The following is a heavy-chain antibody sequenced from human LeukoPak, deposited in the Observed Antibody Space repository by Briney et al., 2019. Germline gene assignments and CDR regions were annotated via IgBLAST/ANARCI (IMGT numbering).Heavy chain of an antibody. V-gene: IGHV4-59*13. CDR3: ATSMTLQQISY. D-gene: IGHD2/OR15-2a*01. Sequence: SETLSLTCTVSGDSINNCYCSWIRHPPRQGREWVGYIYSSGSSKYSHSLNSRGPVSIDMDKTHFPLKVTSVTAADEAGYDCATSMTLQQISYWGQGTQVTVSS. CDR1: GDSINNCY. CDR2: IYSSGSS. J-gene: IGHJ4*02.